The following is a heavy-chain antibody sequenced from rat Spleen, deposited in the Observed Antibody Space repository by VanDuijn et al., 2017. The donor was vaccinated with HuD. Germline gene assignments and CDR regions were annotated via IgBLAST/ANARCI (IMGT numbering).Heavy chain of an antibody. J-gene: IGHJ2*01. CDR1: GFSLTSNG. V-gene: IGHV2-32*01. CDR2: MWNDGDT. Sequence: QVQVKESGPGLVQPSQTLSLTCTVSGFSLTSNGVSWVRQPPGKGLEWMGLMWNDGDTSYNSALKSRLSISRDTSRSQVFLKMSGLQTEDTATYYCVRDGGFDYWGQGVMVTVSS. CDR3: VRDGGFDY.